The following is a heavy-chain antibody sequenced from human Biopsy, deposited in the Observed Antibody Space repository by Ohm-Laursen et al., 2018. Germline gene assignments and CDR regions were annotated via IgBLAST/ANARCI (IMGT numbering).Heavy chain of an antibody. CDR2: ISYNERT. Sequence: SETPSLTCSVSDASVKTSGYFWAWIRQRPGKGLEWIGYISYNERTHYNPSLTSRLAISFDTSNNRISLQLRSVSVADTAVYYCVREPKTGTAEAWYFDLWGRGSPVTVPS. V-gene: IGHV4-31*03. CDR3: VREPKTGTAEAWYFDL. CDR1: DASVKTSGYF. J-gene: IGHJ2*01. D-gene: IGHD3-9*01.